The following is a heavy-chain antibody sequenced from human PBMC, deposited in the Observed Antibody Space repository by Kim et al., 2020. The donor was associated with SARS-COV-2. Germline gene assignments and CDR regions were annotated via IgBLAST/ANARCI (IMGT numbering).Heavy chain of an antibody. CDR1: GFTFSSYA. CDR3: AKGPLTGFGPTYNWFDP. V-gene: IGHV3-23*01. CDR2: ISGSGGST. Sequence: GGSLRLSCAASGFTFSSYAMSWVRQAPGKGLEWVSAISGSGGSTYYADSVKGRFTISRDNSKNTLYLQMNSLRAEDTAVYYCAKGPLTGFGPTYNWFDPWGQGTLVTVSS. J-gene: IGHJ5*02. D-gene: IGHD3-9*01.